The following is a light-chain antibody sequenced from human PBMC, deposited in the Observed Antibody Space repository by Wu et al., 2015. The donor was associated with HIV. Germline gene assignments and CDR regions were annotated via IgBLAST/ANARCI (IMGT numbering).Light chain of an antibody. J-gene: IGKJ1*01. CDR1: QSISSW. CDR2: KAS. CDR3: QQRSDSWT. V-gene: IGKV1-5*03. Sequence: DIQMTQSPSTLSASVGDRVTITCRASQSISSWLAWYQQKPGKAPKLLIYKASSLESGVPARFSGSGSGTDFTLTISSLEPEDFAVYCCQQRSDSWTFGQGTRVEIK.